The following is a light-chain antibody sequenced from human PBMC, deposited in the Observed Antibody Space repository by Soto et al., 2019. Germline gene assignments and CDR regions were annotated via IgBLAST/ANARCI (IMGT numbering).Light chain of an antibody. J-gene: IGKJ1*01. Sequence: EIVMTQSPATLSLSPGERATLSCRASQSVTVNLAWYKQKPGQAPRLLNYRASTRATGIPASFSGGGSGTEFTLTISSLQSEDFAGYICQQDNDWPPRWTFAQGTKVEIK. CDR1: QSVTVN. CDR2: RAS. CDR3: QQDNDWPPRWT. V-gene: IGKV3-15*01.